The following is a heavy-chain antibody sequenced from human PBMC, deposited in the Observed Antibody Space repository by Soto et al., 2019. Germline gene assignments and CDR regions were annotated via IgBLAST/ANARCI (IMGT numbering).Heavy chain of an antibody. D-gene: IGHD2-2*01. V-gene: IGHV3-7*01. Sequence: EVQLLESGGGLVQPGGSLRLSCSASGFTFDNYWMTWVRQAPGRVPEWVANINPDGGAEYYGASVKGRFTISRDNAKNSLYLQMNSLRVEDTAVYYCARKVVPTAIGFVDFWGQGTLVTVSS. CDR2: INPDGGAE. CDR3: ARKVVPTAIGFVDF. CDR1: GFTFDNYW. J-gene: IGHJ4*02.